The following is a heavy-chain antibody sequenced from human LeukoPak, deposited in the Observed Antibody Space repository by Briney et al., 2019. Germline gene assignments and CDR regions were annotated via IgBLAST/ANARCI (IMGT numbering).Heavy chain of an antibody. CDR3: ARHPTAQYYDFWSGYYVDKSPKTGWWFDP. D-gene: IGHD3-3*01. CDR1: GYSISSGYY. V-gene: IGHV4-38-2*01. CDR2: IYHSGST. Sequence: PSETLSLTCAVSGYSISSGYYWGWIRQPPGKGLEWIGSIYHSGSTYYNPSLKSRVTISVDTSKNQFSLKLSSVTAADTAVYYCARHPTAQYYDFWSGYYVDKSPKTGWWFDPWGQGTLVTVSS. J-gene: IGHJ5*02.